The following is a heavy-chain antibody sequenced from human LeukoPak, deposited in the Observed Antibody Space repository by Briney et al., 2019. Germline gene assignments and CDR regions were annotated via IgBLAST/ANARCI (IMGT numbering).Heavy chain of an antibody. CDR2: ISSSSSYI. Sequence: PGGSLRLSCAAPGFTFSSYSMNWVRQAPGKGLEWVSSISSSSSYIYYADSVRGRFTISRDNSKNTLFLQMNSLRAEDTAVYYCAKDRLVIFDWLPYFDYWGQGTLVTVSS. D-gene: IGHD3-9*01. CDR1: GFTFSSYS. CDR3: AKDRLVIFDWLPYFDY. J-gene: IGHJ4*02. V-gene: IGHV3-21*04.